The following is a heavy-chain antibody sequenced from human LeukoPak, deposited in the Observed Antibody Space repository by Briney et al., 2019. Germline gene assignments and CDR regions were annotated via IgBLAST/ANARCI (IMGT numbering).Heavy chain of an antibody. CDR1: GYSISSGYY. CDR2: IYHSGST. J-gene: IGHJ5*02. CDR3: ARVGRGYGSGSYQSRFDP. Sequence: SETLSLTCAVSGYSISSGYYWGWIRQPPGKGLEWIGSIYHSGSTYYNPSLKSRVTISVDTSKNQFSLKLSSVTAADTAVYYCARVGRGYGSGSYQSRFDPWGQGNLVTVSS. D-gene: IGHD3-10*01. V-gene: IGHV4-38-2*01.